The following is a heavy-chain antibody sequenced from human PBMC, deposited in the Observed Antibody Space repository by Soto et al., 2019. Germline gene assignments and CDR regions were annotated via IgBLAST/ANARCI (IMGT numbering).Heavy chain of an antibody. CDR3: ARDRADIVLMVYAIDY. Sequence: EVQLVESGGGLVQPGGSLRLSCAASGFTFSSYWMSWVRQAPGKGLEWVANIKQDGSEKYYVDSVKGRFTISRDNAKNSLYLQMNSLRAEDTAVYYCARDRADIVLMVYAIDYWGQGTLVTVSS. CDR1: GFTFSSYW. V-gene: IGHV3-7*01. J-gene: IGHJ4*02. CDR2: IKQDGSEK. D-gene: IGHD2-8*01.